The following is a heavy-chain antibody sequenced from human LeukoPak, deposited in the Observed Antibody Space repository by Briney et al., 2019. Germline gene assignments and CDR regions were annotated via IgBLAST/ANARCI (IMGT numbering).Heavy chain of an antibody. V-gene: IGHV4-34*01. CDR2: INHSGST. CDR3: ARHDALRYSYNWFDP. D-gene: IGHD3-9*01. Sequence: SETLSLTCAVYGGSFSGYYWSWIRQPPGKGLEWIGEINHSGSTNYNPSLKSRVTISVDTSKNQFSLKLSSVTAADTAVYYCARHDALRYSYNWFDPWGQGALVTVSS. CDR1: GGSFSGYY. J-gene: IGHJ5*02.